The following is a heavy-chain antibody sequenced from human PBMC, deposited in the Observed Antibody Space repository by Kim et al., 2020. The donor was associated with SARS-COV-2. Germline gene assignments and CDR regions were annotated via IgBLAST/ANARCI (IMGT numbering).Heavy chain of an antibody. CDR3: ARDLGYGDYAGSFDP. Sequence: QKLQGRVTMTTDTSTSTAYMELRSLRSDDTAVYYCARDLGYGDYAGSFDPWGQGTLVTVSS. V-gene: IGHV1-18*01. D-gene: IGHD4-17*01. J-gene: IGHJ5*02.